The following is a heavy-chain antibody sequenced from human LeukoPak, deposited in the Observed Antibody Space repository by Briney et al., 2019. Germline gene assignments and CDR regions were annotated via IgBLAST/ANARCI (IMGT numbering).Heavy chain of an antibody. Sequence: ASVKVSCKASGYTFTSYGISWVRQAPGQGLEWMGWISAYNGNTNYAQKLQGRVTMTTDTSTSTAYTELRSLRSDDTAVYYCARGLVGDSSGYYPNWFDPWGQGTLVTVSS. CDR3: ARGLVGDSSGYYPNWFDP. J-gene: IGHJ5*02. CDR2: ISAYNGNT. V-gene: IGHV1-18*01. CDR1: GYTFTSYG. D-gene: IGHD3-22*01.